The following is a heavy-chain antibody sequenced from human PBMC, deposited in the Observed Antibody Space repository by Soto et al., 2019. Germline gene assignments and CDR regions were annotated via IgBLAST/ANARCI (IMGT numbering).Heavy chain of an antibody. CDR1: GYTFTGYY. CDR3: ARDKNGPYYVILTGYSAGMDV. Sequence: GASVKVSCKASGYTFTGYYMHWVRQAPGQGLEWMGWINPNSGGTNYAQRFQGWVTMTRDTSISTAYMELSRLRSDDTAVYYCARDKNGPYYVILTGYSAGMDVWGQGTTVTVSS. D-gene: IGHD3-9*01. CDR2: INPNSGGT. J-gene: IGHJ6*02. V-gene: IGHV1-2*04.